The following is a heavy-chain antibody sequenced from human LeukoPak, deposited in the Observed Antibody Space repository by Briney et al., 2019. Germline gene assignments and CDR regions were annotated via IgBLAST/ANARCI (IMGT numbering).Heavy chain of an antibody. CDR3: YVSGSYLREVDAFDI. Sequence: GGSLRLSCAASGFTFSSYSMNWVRQAPGKGLEWVSSISSSSSYIYYADSVKGRFTISRDNTKNTLYLQMNSLRAEDTAVYYCYVSGSYLREVDAFDIWGQGTMVTVSS. J-gene: IGHJ3*02. D-gene: IGHD3-10*01. CDR2: ISSSSSYI. V-gene: IGHV3-21*01. CDR1: GFTFSSYS.